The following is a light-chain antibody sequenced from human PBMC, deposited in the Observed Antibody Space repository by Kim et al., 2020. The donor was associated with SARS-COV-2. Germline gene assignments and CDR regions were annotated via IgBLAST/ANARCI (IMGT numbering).Light chain of an antibody. Sequence: DIQMTQSPSSLSASVGDRHTLTCRASQGISNSLAWYQQKPGKAPKLLLSATSKLERGAPSRFSGSGSGTAYTLTISSLQPEDFGSYYCQQYYSHPLTFGGGTKVDIK. J-gene: IGKJ4*01. V-gene: IGKV1-NL1*01. CDR2: ATS. CDR3: QQYYSHPLT. CDR1: QGISNS.